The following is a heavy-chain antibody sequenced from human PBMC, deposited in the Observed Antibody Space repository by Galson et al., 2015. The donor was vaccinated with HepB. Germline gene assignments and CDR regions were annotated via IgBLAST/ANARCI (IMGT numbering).Heavy chain of an antibody. CDR3: ARGLKGLHLGESNYYYYYMDV. CDR1: GGTFSTYA. V-gene: IGHV1-69*10. Sequence: SVKVSCKASGGTFSTYAISWVRQAPGQGLEWMGGIIPILGIANYAQKFQGRVTITADKSTSTAYMELSSLRSEDTAVYYCARGLKGLHLGESNYYYYYMDVWGKGTTVTVSS. D-gene: IGHD3-16*01. CDR2: IIPILGIA. J-gene: IGHJ6*03.